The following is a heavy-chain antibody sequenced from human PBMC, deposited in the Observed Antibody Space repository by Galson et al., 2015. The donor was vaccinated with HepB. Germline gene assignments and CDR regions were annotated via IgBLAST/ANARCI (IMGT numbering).Heavy chain of an antibody. CDR1: GGSISSGGYY. V-gene: IGHV4-31*03. J-gene: IGHJ4*02. Sequence: TLSLTCTVSGGSISSGGYYWSWIRQHPGKGLEWIGYIYYSGSTYYNPSLKSRVTISVDTSKNQFSLKLSSVTAADTAVYYRARTFIGTSCFDYWGQGTLVTVSS. D-gene: IGHD2-2*01. CDR2: IYYSGST. CDR3: ARTFIGTSCFDY.